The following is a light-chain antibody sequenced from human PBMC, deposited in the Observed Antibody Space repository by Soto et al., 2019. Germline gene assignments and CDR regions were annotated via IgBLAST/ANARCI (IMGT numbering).Light chain of an antibody. Sequence: QSALTQPASVSGSPGQSITISCTGTSSDVGSYKLVSWYQQHPGKAPKLMISEVSKRPSGISDRFSGSKSGSTASLTISGVKAEDEADYSCCPYAGTSTHTVFGGGTQLTVL. J-gene: IGLJ7*01. CDR3: CPYAGTSTHTV. CDR1: SSDVGSYKL. CDR2: EVS. V-gene: IGLV2-23*02.